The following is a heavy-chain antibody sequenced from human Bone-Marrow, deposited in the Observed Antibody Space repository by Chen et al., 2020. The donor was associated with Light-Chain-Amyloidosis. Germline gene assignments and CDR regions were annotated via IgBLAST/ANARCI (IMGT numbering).Heavy chain of an antibody. J-gene: IGHJ1*01. CDR2: IYSSGSS. D-gene: IGHD3-16*02. Sequence: QVQLQQWGAGQLKTSETLSLACGVYGESSNDHYWNWIRQPPGKGLEYIASIYSSGSSYYKPSLKSRVTISVDTSKNQFSLRLTPATAADTAVYYCVRSRYSTGPFEVWGQGSLVTVSS. V-gene: IGHV4-34*01. CDR3: VRSRYSTGPFEV. CDR1: GESSNDHY.